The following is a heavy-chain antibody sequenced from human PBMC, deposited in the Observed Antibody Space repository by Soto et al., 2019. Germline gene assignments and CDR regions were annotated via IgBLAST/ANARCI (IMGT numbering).Heavy chain of an antibody. D-gene: IGHD6-13*01. V-gene: IGHV3-23*01. CDR1: GFTISSYA. CDR2: ISSSGGST. J-gene: IGHJ4*02. CDR3: ARNHDTSTWYIYPIDY. Sequence: GGSLRLSCAASGFTISSYAMSWVRQAPGKGLEWVVSISSSGGSTFYVDSVKGRFTISRDNSKNTLFLQMTSLRAEDTAVYFCARNHDTSTWYIYPIDYWGQGTLVTVSS.